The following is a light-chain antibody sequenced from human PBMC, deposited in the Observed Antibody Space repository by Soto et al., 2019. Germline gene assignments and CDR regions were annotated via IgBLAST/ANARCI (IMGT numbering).Light chain of an antibody. J-gene: IGKJ1*01. CDR1: QSIGLA. V-gene: IGKV3-20*01. CDR3: QQYGSSTPMT. Sequence: EIVLTQSPATLSLSPGERATLSCRASQSIGLAIAWYQHKPGQAPRLLIYGASSRATGIPDRFSGSGSGTDSTLTISRLEPEDFAVYYCQQYGSSTPMTLGQGTKVDIK. CDR2: GAS.